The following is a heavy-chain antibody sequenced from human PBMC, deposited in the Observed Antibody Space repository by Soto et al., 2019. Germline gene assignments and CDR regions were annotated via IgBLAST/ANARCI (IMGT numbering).Heavy chain of an antibody. D-gene: IGHD2-15*01. CDR2: ISGSGGTT. V-gene: IGHV3-23*01. Sequence: PGGSLRLSCVASGFTFSSYAMSWVRQAPGKGLEWVSTISGSGGTTYYADSVKGRFTISRDNSKNTLSVQMNSLRAEDTAVYYCAKVPRYCSGGSCFGGYFDYWGQGTLVTVS. CDR1: GFTFSSYA. CDR3: AKVPRYCSGGSCFGGYFDY. J-gene: IGHJ4*02.